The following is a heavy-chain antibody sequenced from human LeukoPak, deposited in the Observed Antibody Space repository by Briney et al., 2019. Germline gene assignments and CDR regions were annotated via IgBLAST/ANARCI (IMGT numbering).Heavy chain of an antibody. J-gene: IGHJ1*01. V-gene: IGHV3-11*01. D-gene: IGHD2/OR15-2a*01. CDR1: GLRFSDYY. CDR3: TTNLIGAGEYFQQ. Sequence: PGGSLRLSCAASGLRFSDYYVSWIRQAPGKGLQWVSYISSGGDIMHYADSVKGRFTSSRDNAKNSGYLEMNSLGAEDTAVYYCTTNLIGAGEYFQQWGQGTLVTVSS. CDR2: ISSGGDIM.